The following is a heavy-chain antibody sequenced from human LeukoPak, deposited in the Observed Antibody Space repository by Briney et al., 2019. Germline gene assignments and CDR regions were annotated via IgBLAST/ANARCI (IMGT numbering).Heavy chain of an antibody. Sequence: SGTLSLTCTVSGGSISSSSYYWGWIRQPPGKGLEWIGSIYYSGSTYYNPSLKSRVTISVDTSKNQFSLKLSSVTAADTAVYYCARDSGSYPEFDYWGQGTLVTVSS. CDR3: ARDSGSYPEFDY. CDR2: IYYSGST. V-gene: IGHV4-39*07. J-gene: IGHJ4*02. D-gene: IGHD1-26*01. CDR1: GGSISSSSYY.